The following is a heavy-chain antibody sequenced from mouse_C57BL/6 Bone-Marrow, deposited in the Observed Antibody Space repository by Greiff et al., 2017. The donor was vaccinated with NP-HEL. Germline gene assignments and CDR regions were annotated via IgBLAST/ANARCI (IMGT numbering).Heavy chain of an antibody. Sequence: TCSVTGYSITSGYYWNWIRQFPGNKLEWMGYISYDGSNNYNPSLKNRISITRDTSKNQFFLKLNSVTTEDTATYYCARYGTWYFDVWGTGTTVTVSS. D-gene: IGHD2-1*01. CDR2: ISYDGSN. V-gene: IGHV3-6*01. CDR1: GYSITSGYY. J-gene: IGHJ1*03. CDR3: ARYGTWYFDV.